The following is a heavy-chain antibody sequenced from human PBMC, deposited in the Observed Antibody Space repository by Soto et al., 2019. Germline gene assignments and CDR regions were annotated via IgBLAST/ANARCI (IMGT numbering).Heavy chain of an antibody. J-gene: IGHJ4*02. D-gene: IGHD3-10*01. CDR2: ISVGGSAM. V-gene: IGHV3-48*01. CDR3: ARVWMLRGLIHNFDF. CDR1: GFTFSSYA. Sequence: EVQLVESGGGLVQPGGSLRLSCAASGFTFSSYALNWVRQAPGKGLEWVSYISVGGSAMFYADSVKGRFTISRDNAKNSLYLQMNSLRADDTAVYYCARVWMLRGLIHNFDFWGQGTLVTVSS.